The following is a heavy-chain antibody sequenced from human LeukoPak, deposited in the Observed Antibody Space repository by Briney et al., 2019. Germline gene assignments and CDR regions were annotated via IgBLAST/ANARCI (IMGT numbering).Heavy chain of an antibody. CDR3: AYNDRFDT. V-gene: IGHV3-74*03. J-gene: IGHJ4*02. CDR1: GFTLGNYW. D-gene: IGHD5-24*01. CDR2: GDGDGSHS. Sequence: AGGSLRLSCAASGFTLGNYWMHWVRQAPGKGLVWVSRGDGDGSHSTYADSVKGRFTISRDNAKNTLYLQMNRLTGEDTAVYYCAYNDRFDTWGQGTLVTVSS.